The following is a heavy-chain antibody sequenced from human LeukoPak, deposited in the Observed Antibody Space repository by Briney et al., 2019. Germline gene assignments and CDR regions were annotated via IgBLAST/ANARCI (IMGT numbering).Heavy chain of an antibody. D-gene: IGHD5-18*01. CDR1: GGSISSYY. CDR3: AKDAGLGTAMAVNFDY. CDR2: IYYSGST. V-gene: IGHV4-59*01. Sequence: SETLSLTCTVSGGSISSYYWSWIRQPPGKGLEWIGYIYYSGSTNYNPSLKSRVTISVDTSKNQFSLKLSSVTAADTAVYYCAKDAGLGTAMAVNFDYWGQGTLVTVSS. J-gene: IGHJ4*02.